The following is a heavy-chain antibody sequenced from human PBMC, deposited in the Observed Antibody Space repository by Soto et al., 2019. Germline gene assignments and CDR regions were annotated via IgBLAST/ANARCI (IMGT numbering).Heavy chain of an antibody. CDR2: MYYSGST. V-gene: IGHV4-31*11. CDR3: ARGGVLRFLKWFPGGWLDP. CDR1: GDSIGTDGYY. J-gene: IGHJ5*02. D-gene: IGHD3-3*01. Sequence: QVQLQESGPGLVKPSHTLSLTCAVSGDSIGTDGYYWSWIRQVPGKGLEWIGHMYYSGSTSYNPCLKSRANISGDTSKNQCSLSLTSVPAADTAVYFCARGGVLRFLKWFPGGWLDPWGQGTLVSVSS.